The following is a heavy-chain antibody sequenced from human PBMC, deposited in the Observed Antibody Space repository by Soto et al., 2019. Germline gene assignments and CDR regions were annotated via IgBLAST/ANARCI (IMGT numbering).Heavy chain of an antibody. CDR2: INPNSGGT. D-gene: IGHD6-13*01. Sequence: GASVKVSCKASGYTFTGYYMHWVRQAPGQGLEWMGWINPNSGGTNYAQKFQGWVTMTRDPSISTAYMELSRLRSDDTAVYYCAREAPRYSSSREEAFDIWGQGTMVTVSS. J-gene: IGHJ3*02. V-gene: IGHV1-2*04. CDR3: AREAPRYSSSREEAFDI. CDR1: GYTFTGYY.